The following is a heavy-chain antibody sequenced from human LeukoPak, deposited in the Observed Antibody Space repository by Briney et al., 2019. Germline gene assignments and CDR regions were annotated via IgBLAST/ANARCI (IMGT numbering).Heavy chain of an antibody. CDR3: ARGASGSYSWHDAFDI. V-gene: IGHV1-18*01. J-gene: IGHJ3*02. Sequence: GASVKVSCKASGYTFTSYGISWVRQAPGQGLEWMGWISAYNGNTNYAQKLQGRVTMTTDTSTSTAYMELSSLRSEDTAVYYCARGASGSYSWHDAFDIWGQGTMVTVSS. CDR2: ISAYNGNT. CDR1: GYTFTSYG. D-gene: IGHD1-26*01.